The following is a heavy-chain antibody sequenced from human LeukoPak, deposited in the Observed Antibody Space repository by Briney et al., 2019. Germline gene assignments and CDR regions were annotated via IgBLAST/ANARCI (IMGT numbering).Heavy chain of an antibody. V-gene: IGHV3-64*01. D-gene: IGHD1-26*01. Sequence: GGSLRLSCAASGFTFSSYALHWVRQAPGEGLECVSAITNNGGSTYYANSVKGRFTISRDNSKNTLYLQMGSLRDEEMAVYYCARGSYYSYYYMDVWGKGTTVTVSS. J-gene: IGHJ6*03. CDR2: ITNNGGST. CDR1: GFTFSSYA. CDR3: ARGSYYSYYYMDV.